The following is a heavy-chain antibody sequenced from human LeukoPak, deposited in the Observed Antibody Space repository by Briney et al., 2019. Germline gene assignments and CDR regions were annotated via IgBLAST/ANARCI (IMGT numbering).Heavy chain of an antibody. CDR3: AKRGVVIRGLLIIGFHKEAYYFDS. V-gene: IGHV3-23*01. CDR1: GITPSNYA. J-gene: IGHJ4*02. D-gene: IGHD3-10*01. Sequence: GGSLRLSCVVSGITPSNYAMSWVRQAPGKGLEWVSGISESAGGTKYADSVKGRFTVSRDNSLNTMYLQMNSLRAEDTAVYFCAKRGVVIRGLLIIGFHKEAYYFDSWGQGILVTVSS. CDR2: ISESAGGT.